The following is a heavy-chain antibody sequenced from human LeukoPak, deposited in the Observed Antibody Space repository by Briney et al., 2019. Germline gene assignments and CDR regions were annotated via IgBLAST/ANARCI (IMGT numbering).Heavy chain of an antibody. D-gene: IGHD5-18*01. Sequence: SETLSLTCAVYGGSFSGYYWSWIRQPPGKGLEWIGEINHSGSTNYNPSLKSRVTISVDTSKNQFSLKLSSVTAADTAVYYCARSTRIQLGRTSWFDPWGQGTLVTVSS. CDR2: INHSGST. J-gene: IGHJ5*02. V-gene: IGHV4-34*01. CDR1: GGSFSGYY. CDR3: ARSTRIQLGRTSWFDP.